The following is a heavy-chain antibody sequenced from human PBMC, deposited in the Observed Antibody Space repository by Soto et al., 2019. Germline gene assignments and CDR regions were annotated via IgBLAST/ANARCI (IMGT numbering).Heavy chain of an antibody. V-gene: IGHV3-30*18. CDR1: GFTFSSYG. J-gene: IGHJ6*02. Sequence: GGSLRLSCAASGFTFSSYGMHWVRQAPGKGLEWVAVISYDGSNKYYVDSVKGRFTISRDNSKNTLYLQMNSLRAEDTAVYYCAKAHLNLAAGTRYYYYGMDVWGQGTTVTVYS. D-gene: IGHD6-13*01. CDR2: ISYDGSNK. CDR3: AKAHLNLAAGTRYYYYGMDV.